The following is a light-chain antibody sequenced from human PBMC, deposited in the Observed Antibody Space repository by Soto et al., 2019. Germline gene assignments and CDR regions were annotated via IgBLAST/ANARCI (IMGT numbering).Light chain of an antibody. CDR1: SSDVGAYNY. CDR3: SSFTGSSTRYV. J-gene: IGLJ1*01. CDR2: DVS. V-gene: IGLV2-14*03. Sequence: QSALTQPASVSGSPGQSITISCTGTSSDVGAYNYVSWYQQHPGKAPKLMIYDVSNRPSGVSNRFSGSKSGNTASLTISGLQAEDEADYFCSSFTGSSTRYVFGTGTKVTVL.